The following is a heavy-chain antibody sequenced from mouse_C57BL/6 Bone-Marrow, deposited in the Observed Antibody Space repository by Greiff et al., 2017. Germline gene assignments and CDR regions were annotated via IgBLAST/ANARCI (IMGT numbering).Heavy chain of an antibody. Sequence: EVKLVESGGDLVKPGGSLKLSCAASGFTFSSYGMSWVRQTPDKRLEWVATISSGCSYTYYSDRVKGRFTISRDNAKNTLYLQMSSLKSQDTAMYYCARRWLGEDYAMDCWGQGTSVTVAS. CDR2: ISSGCSYT. CDR3: ARRWLGEDYAMDC. J-gene: IGHJ4*01. D-gene: IGHD2-3*01. V-gene: IGHV5-6*01. CDR1: GFTFSSYG.